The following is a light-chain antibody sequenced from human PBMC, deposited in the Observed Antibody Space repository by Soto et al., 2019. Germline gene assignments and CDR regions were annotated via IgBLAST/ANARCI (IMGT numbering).Light chain of an antibody. J-gene: IGLJ1*01. Sequence: QSVLTQPPSASGSPGQSVTISCTGTSSDIGSHNYVSWYQQHPGKAPKLMIYEVSNRPSGVSNRFSGSKSGNTASLTISGLQAEDEADYYCSSYTSSSTLYVFGTGTQLTVL. V-gene: IGLV2-14*01. CDR1: SSDIGSHNY. CDR3: SSYTSSSTLYV. CDR2: EVS.